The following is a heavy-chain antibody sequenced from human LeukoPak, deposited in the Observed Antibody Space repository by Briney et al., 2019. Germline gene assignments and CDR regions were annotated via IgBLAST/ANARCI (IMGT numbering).Heavy chain of an antibody. D-gene: IGHD3-9*01. Sequence: GGSLRLSCAASGFTFSNYKMNWVRQAPGKGLEWVSSISSSSSYIYYADSVKGRFTISRDNAKNSLYLQMNSLRAEDTAVYYCARDLYDILTGSDYYYGMDVWGQGTTVTVPS. CDR2: ISSSSSYI. V-gene: IGHV3-21*01. J-gene: IGHJ6*02. CDR1: GFTFSNYK. CDR3: ARDLYDILTGSDYYYGMDV.